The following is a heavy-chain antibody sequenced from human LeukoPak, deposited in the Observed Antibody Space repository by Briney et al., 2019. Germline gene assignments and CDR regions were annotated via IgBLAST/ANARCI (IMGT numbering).Heavy chain of an antibody. CDR2: ISGSGGST. D-gene: IGHD6-19*01. J-gene: IGHJ4*02. CDR1: GFTFSSYA. V-gene: IGHV3-23*01. Sequence: GGSLRLSCAASGFTFSSYAMSWVRQAPGKGLEWVSAISGSGGSTYYADSVKGRFTISRDNSKNTLYLQMNRLRAEDTAVYYCAKLSKAGIAVAGRNYWGQGTLVTVSS. CDR3: AKLSKAGIAVAGRNY.